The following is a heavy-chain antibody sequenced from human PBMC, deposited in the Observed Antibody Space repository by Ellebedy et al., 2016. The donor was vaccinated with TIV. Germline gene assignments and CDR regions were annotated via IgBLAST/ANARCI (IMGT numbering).Heavy chain of an antibody. J-gene: IGHJ5*02. CDR2: ISDSGDSR. D-gene: IGHD1-1*01. Sequence: GESLKISXAASGFTFSSYAMTWVRQGPGKGLEWVSGISDSGDSRYYADAVKGRFTISRDNAKNLLFLHINSLRAEDTAIYYCAKDQYRLLVQLDNWFDPWGQGTLVTVSS. CDR1: GFTFSSYA. V-gene: IGHV3-23*01. CDR3: AKDQYRLLVQLDNWFDP.